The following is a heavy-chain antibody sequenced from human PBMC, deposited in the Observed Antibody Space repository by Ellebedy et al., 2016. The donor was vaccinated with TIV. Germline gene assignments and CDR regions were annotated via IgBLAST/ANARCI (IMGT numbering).Heavy chain of an antibody. D-gene: IGHD2-15*01. CDR3: TAGAPGSGSHDH. V-gene: IGHV3-7*03. J-gene: IGHJ4*02. CDR1: GFTFSAHW. Sequence: GGSLRLSCAASGFTFSAHWMSWVRQTPGKGLEWVANIKPDGSAKVYVDSVRGRFTISRDNTKNSLYLQMNSLKAEDTALYYCTAGAPGSGSHDHWGQGTLVTVSS. CDR2: IKPDGSAK.